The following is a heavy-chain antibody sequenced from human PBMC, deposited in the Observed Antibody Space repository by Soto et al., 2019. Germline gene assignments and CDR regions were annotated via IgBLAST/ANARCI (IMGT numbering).Heavy chain of an antibody. V-gene: IGHV3-21*01. CDR3: AREYGSGNTRYYYGMDV. CDR1: GFTFSSYS. Sequence: EVQLVESGGGLVKPGGSLRLSCAASGFTFSSYSMNWVRQAPGKGLEWVSSISSSRSYIYYADSVKGRFTISRDNAKNPLYLQMNSLRAEDTAVYYCAREYGSGNTRYYYGMDVWGQGTTVTVSS. J-gene: IGHJ6*02. D-gene: IGHD3-10*01. CDR2: ISSSRSYI.